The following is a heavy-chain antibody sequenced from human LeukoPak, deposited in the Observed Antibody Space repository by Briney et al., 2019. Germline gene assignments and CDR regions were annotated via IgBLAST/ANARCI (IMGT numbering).Heavy chain of an antibody. D-gene: IGHD1-26*01. J-gene: IGHJ4*02. CDR1: GFTFGGYW. CDR2: INEDGSIT. Sequence: GSLRFSCATSGFTFGGYWMHWVGQVPGKGLDWVSRINEDGSITTHADSVKGRFTISRDNARNTLYLQMNSLRSEDTALYYCVRDLGGIAGSWGQGTLDTVSS. CDR3: VRDLGGIAGS. V-gene: IGHV3-74*01.